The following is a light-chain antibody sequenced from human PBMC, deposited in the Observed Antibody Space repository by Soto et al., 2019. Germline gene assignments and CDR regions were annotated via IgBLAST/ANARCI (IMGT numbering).Light chain of an antibody. Sequence: ELVMTQSPVTLSVSPGERADLSCRASQSVSSNFAWYRQRPGQAPRLLIYGASTRATGIPARFSGSGSATEFTLTISSLQSEDFAVYYCQQYNNWPYTFGQGTKLEIK. CDR3: QQYNNWPYT. J-gene: IGKJ2*01. CDR1: QSVSSN. V-gene: IGKV3D-15*01. CDR2: GAS.